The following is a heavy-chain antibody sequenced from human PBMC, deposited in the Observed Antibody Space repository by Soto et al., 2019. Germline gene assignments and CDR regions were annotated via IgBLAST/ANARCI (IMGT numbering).Heavy chain of an antibody. CDR2: IYYSGST. D-gene: IGHD3-3*01. Sequence: SETLSLTCTVSGGSISSSSYYWGWIRQPPGKGLEWIGSIYYSGSTYYNPSLKSRVTISVDTSKNQFSLKLSSVTAADTAVYYCARQVTIFGVVIHMDVWGQGTTVTVSS. CDR1: GGSISSSSYY. V-gene: IGHV4-39*01. J-gene: IGHJ6*02. CDR3: ARQVTIFGVVIHMDV.